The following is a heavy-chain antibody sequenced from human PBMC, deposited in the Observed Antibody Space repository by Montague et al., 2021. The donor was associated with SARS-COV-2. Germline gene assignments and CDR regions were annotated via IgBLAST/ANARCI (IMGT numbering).Heavy chain of an antibody. CDR3: ARSYGTTVVTRGFDY. CDR1: GFSLSTSGMC. CDR2: IDWDDDK. V-gene: IGHV2-70*01. Sequence: PALVTPTQTLTLTCTFSGFSLSTSGMCVSWIRQPPGKALEWLTLIDWDDDKYYSTSLKTRLTISKDTSKNQVVLTMTNMDPVDTATYYCARSYGTTVVTRGFDYWGQGTLVTVSS. D-gene: IGHD4-23*01. J-gene: IGHJ4*02.